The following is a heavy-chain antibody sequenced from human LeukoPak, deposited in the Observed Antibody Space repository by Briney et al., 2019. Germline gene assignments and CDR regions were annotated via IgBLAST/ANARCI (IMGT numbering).Heavy chain of an antibody. J-gene: IGHJ3*02. CDR1: GFTFSNAW. Sequence: VGSLRLSCAASGFTFSNAWMSWVRQAPGKGLEWVGRIKSKTDGGTTDYAAPVEGRFTISRDDSKNTLYLQMNSLKTEDTAVYYCTTDPGDRLRWNPSPNSRPFDIWGQGTMVTVSS. CDR3: TTDPGDRLRWNPSPNSRPFDI. D-gene: IGHD4-23*01. V-gene: IGHV3-15*01. CDR2: IKSKTDGGTT.